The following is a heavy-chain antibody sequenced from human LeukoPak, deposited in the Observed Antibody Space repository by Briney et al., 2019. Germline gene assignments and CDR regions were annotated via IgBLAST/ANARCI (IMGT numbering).Heavy chain of an antibody. CDR3: ARSLSLILTGARENWFDP. Sequence: ASVKVSCKASGYTFTGYYMRWVRQAPGQGLEWMGWINPNSGGTNYAQKFQGWVTMTRDTSISTAYMELSRLRSDDTAVYYCARSLSLILTGARENWFDPWGQGTLVTVPS. CDR1: GYTFTGYY. J-gene: IGHJ5*02. V-gene: IGHV1-2*04. D-gene: IGHD3-9*01. CDR2: INPNSGGT.